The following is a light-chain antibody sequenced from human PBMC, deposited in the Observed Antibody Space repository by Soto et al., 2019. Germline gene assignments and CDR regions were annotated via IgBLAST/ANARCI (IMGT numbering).Light chain of an antibody. CDR3: SSYTSGNTVI. CDR1: SSDIDGYNY. CDR2: DVR. J-gene: IGLJ2*01. Sequence: QSALTQPASVSGSPGQSITISCTGTSSDIDGYNYVSWYQQHPRKAPKLMIYDVRSRPSGVSDRFSASKSGNTASLTITGLQAEDEADYYCSSYTSGNTVIFGGGTKLTVL. V-gene: IGLV2-14*01.